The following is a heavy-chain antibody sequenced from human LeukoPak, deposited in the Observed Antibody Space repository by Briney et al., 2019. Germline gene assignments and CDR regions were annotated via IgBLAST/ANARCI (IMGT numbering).Heavy chain of an antibody. Sequence: GGSLRLSCAASGFTFSSYSMNWVRQAPGKGLEWVSSISSSSSYIYYADSVKGRFTISRDSAKNSLYLQMNSLRAEDTAVYYCARDCSSTSCYTHFDYWGQGTLSPSPQ. CDR2: ISSSSSYI. D-gene: IGHD2-2*02. CDR3: ARDCSSTSCYTHFDY. J-gene: IGHJ4*02. V-gene: IGHV3-21*01. CDR1: GFTFSSYS.